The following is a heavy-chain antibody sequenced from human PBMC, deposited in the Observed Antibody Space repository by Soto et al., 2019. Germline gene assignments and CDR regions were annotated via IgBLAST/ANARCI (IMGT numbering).Heavy chain of an antibody. CDR1: GFTFDDYA. CDR3: AKSKYTYGNDAIDI. V-gene: IGHV3-9*01. D-gene: IGHD5-18*01. J-gene: IGHJ3*02. CDR2: ISWSSGSI. Sequence: EVQLVESGGGLVQPGRSLRLSCAASGFTFDDYAMHWVRQAPGKGLEWVSGISWSSGSIGYADSVKGRFTISRDNAKNSLYLQMNSLRAEDTALYYCAKSKYTYGNDAIDIWGQGTMVTVSS.